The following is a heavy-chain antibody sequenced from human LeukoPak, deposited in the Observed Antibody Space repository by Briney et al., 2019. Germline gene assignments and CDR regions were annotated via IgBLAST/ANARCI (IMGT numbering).Heavy chain of an antibody. CDR2: ISGSGGST. Sequence: PGGSLRLSCAASGFTFNSYAMSWVRQAPGKGLEWVSAISGSGGSTYYADSVKGRFTISRDNSKNTLYLQMNSLRAEDTAVYYCAKSSTAFWSGTDWFDPWGQGTLVTVSS. J-gene: IGHJ5*02. D-gene: IGHD3-3*01. CDR3: AKSSTAFWSGTDWFDP. CDR1: GFTFNSYA. V-gene: IGHV3-23*01.